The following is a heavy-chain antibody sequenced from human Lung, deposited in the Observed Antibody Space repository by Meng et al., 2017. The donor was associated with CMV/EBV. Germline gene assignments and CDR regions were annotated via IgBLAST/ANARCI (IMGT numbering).Heavy chain of an antibody. CDR1: GGSIGSSGFY. Sequence: CIVSGGSIGSSGFYWGWIRQPPGKGLEWIGNFYQGGTTSFHPSLKGRVSISLDMSKNQFSLNLNSVTDADTAVYYCARVDRQWFDPWGQGTLVTVSS. J-gene: IGHJ5*02. CDR3: ARVDRQWFDP. CDR2: FYQGGTT. V-gene: IGHV4-39*07.